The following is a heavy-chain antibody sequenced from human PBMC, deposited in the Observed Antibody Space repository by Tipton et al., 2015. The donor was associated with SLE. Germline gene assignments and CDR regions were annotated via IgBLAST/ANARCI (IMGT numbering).Heavy chain of an antibody. CDR1: GDSISSSSYY. V-gene: IGHV4-39*07. J-gene: IGHJ4*02. CDR3: ARGYSSGWYDY. Sequence: TLSLTCTVSGDSISSSSYYWGWIRQPPGKGLEWIGSIYYSGSTYYNPSLKSRVTISVDTSKNQFSLKLSSVTAADTAVYYCARGYSSGWYDYWGQGTLVTVSS. CDR2: IYYSGST. D-gene: IGHD6-19*01.